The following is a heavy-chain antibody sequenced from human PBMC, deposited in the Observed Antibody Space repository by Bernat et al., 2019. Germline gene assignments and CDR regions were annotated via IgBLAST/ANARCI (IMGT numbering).Heavy chain of an antibody. CDR3: ARLGMGRIQLYAFDI. CDR2: IYTGGST. CDR1: GFTVSSNY. Sequence: EVQLVESGGGLVQPGGSLRLSCAASGFTVSSNYMSWVRQAPGKGLEWVSVIYTGGSTYYADSVKGRLTISRDNSKNKLYLQLNSLRAEDMAVYYCARLGMGRIQLYAFDIWGQGTMVTVSS. J-gene: IGHJ3*02. D-gene: IGHD5-18*01. V-gene: IGHV3-66*01.